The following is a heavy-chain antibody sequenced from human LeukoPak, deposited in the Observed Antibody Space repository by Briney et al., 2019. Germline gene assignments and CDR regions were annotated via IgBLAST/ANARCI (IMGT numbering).Heavy chain of an antibody. CDR3: ARAPYSSSFFDY. CDR1: GGSFSGYY. V-gene: IGHV4-34*01. D-gene: IGHD6-13*01. J-gene: IGHJ4*02. Sequence: PSETLSLTCAVYGGSFSGYYWSWIRQPPRKELEWIGEINHTGSTNSNPTLTSRVPVSVDTSKNLCTPKLSSVSPAGTDVYYRARAPYSSSFFDYWGQGTLVTVSS. CDR2: INHTGST.